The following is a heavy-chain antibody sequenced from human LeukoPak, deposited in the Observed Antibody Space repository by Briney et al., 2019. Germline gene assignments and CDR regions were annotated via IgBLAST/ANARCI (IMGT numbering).Heavy chain of an antibody. CDR1: GFTFSSNY. D-gene: IGHD1-26*01. Sequence: GGSLRLSRAASGFTFSSNYMSWVRQAPGKGLEWVSVIYSGGSTYYADSVKGRFTFSRDNSKNTLYLQMNSLRAEDTAVYYCARGVGQDAFDIWGQGTMVTVSS. V-gene: IGHV3-53*01. CDR3: ARGVGQDAFDI. J-gene: IGHJ3*02. CDR2: IYSGGST.